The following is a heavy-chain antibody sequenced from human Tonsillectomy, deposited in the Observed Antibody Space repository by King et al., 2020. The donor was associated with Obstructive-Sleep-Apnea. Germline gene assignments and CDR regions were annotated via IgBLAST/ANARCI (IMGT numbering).Heavy chain of an antibody. CDR1: PGSITSYF. CDR2: VFYTGNT. J-gene: IGHJ4*02. D-gene: IGHD6-13*01. V-gene: IGHV4-59*01. CDR3: ARGVAAAGILDF. Sequence: QLQESGPGLVKPSETLSLTCSVSPGSITSYFWNWIRQPPGKDLEWIGYVFYTGNTKYNPSLKSRVSMSVDTSKMQFSLNLNSVTAADTAVYYCARGVAAAGILDFWGQGILVTISS.